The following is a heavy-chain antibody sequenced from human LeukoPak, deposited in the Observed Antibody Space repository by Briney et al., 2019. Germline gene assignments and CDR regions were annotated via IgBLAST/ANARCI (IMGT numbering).Heavy chain of an antibody. CDR1: GVTVSNNY. V-gene: IGHV3-66*01. Sequence: GGSLRLSCAASGVTVSNNYMSWVRQAPGKGLEWVSLIYSGGTTYYADSVEGRFTISRDNSKNTLYLQMNSLRDEDTAVYYCARARGVAAAVVDYWGQGTLVTVSS. D-gene: IGHD6-13*01. CDR3: ARARGVAAAVVDY. CDR2: IYSGGTT. J-gene: IGHJ4*02.